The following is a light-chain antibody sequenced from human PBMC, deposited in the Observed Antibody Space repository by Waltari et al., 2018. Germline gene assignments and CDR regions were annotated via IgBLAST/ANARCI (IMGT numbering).Light chain of an antibody. V-gene: IGKV4-1*01. CDR1: QSVLYRSNNKNY. CDR3: QQYYSSPPYT. Sequence: DIVMTQSPDSLAVSLGERATINCKSSQSVLYRSNNKNYSASYQQKPGQPPKELIYWASTRESGVPDRFSGSGCGTDFTLTISSLQAEDVAVYYCQQYYSSPPYTFGQGTKLEIK. CDR2: WAS. J-gene: IGKJ2*01.